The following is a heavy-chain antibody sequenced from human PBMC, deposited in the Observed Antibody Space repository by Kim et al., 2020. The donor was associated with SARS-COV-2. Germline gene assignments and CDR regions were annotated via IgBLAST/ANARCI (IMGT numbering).Heavy chain of an antibody. CDR2: ISAYNGNT. CDR3: ARDYYGSGSYYKDYYYYYGMDA. J-gene: IGHJ6*02. D-gene: IGHD3-10*01. CDR1: GYTFTSYG. V-gene: IGHV1-18*01. Sequence: ASVKVSCKASGYTFTSYGISWVRQAPGQGLEWMGWISAYNGNTNYAQKLQGRVTMTTDTSTSTAYMELRSLRSDDTAVYYCARDYYGSGSYYKDYYYYYGMDAWGQGTTVTVSS.